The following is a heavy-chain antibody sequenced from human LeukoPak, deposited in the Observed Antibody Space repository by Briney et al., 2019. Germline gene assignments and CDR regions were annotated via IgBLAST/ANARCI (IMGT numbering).Heavy chain of an antibody. CDR2: INPNSGGT. D-gene: IGHD6-13*01. V-gene: IGHV1-2*02. Sequence: VASVKVSCKASGYTFTGYYMHWVRQAPGQGLEWMGLINPNSGGTNYAKKIQGRDTMTRDKSIRTAYMELSRLTSDETAVYYCAREEVYNTYSSRSRTYTWFDPWGQGTLVTVSS. CDR1: GYTFTGYY. CDR3: AREEVYNTYSSRSRTYTWFDP. J-gene: IGHJ5*02.